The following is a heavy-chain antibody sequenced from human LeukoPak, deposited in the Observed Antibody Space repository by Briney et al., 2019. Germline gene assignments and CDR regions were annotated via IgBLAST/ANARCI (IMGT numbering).Heavy chain of an antibody. Sequence: ASVKVSCKASGVTFSNFAISWVRQAPGQRLEWMGGIIPIFGTANYAQKFQGRVTITADKSTSTAYMELSRLRSEDTAVYYCARDNDSRDPPHFDYWGQGTLVTVSA. J-gene: IGHJ4*02. CDR2: IIPIFGTA. CDR1: GVTFSNFA. D-gene: IGHD3-16*01. V-gene: IGHV1-69*06. CDR3: ARDNDSRDPPHFDY.